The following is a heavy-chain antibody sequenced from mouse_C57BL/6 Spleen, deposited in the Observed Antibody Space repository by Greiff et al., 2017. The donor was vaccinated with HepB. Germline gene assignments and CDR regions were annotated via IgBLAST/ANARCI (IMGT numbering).Heavy chain of an antibody. CDR2: IRSKSSNYAT. Sequence: EVQGVESGGGLVQPKGSLKLSCAASGFTFNTYAMHWVRQAPGQGLEWVARIRSKSSNYATYYADSVKDRFTISRDDSQSMLYLQMNNLKTEDTAMYYCVRDRGYYDYDGGDYFDYWGQGTTLTVSS. D-gene: IGHD2-4*01. V-gene: IGHV10-3*01. CDR1: GFTFNTYA. CDR3: VRDRGYYDYDGGDYFDY. J-gene: IGHJ2*01.